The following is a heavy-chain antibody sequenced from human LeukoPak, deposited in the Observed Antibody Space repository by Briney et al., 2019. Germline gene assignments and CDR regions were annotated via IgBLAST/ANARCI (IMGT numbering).Heavy chain of an antibody. J-gene: IGHJ4*02. CDR1: GYTFTSYG. CDR2: ISTYNYNT. V-gene: IGHV1-18*01. D-gene: IGHD5-18*01. Sequence: ASVTVSCTPSGYTFTSYGVSWVRQAPGQRLEWMGWISTYNYNTNYAQKFRGRVTLTKDTSTSTVYMELWSLRFDDTAIYYCARQVDTSMALPDYWGQGTLVTVSS. CDR3: ARQVDTSMALPDY.